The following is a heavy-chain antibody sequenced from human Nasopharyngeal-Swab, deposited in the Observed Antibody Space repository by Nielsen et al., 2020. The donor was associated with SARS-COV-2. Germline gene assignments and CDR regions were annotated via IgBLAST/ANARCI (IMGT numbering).Heavy chain of an antibody. CDR1: GFTFSAHY. CDR2: SRNKANSYTT. J-gene: IGHJ6*02. V-gene: IGHV3-72*01. D-gene: IGHD6-13*01. CDR3: ARDLSSIWTSGLGV. Sequence: GESLKISCAASGFTFSAHYMDWVRQAPGKGLEWVVRSRNKANSYTTEYAASVKGRFTISRDDSKNSLYVQMSSLRTEDTALYYCARDLSSIWTSGLGVWGQGTTVIVSS.